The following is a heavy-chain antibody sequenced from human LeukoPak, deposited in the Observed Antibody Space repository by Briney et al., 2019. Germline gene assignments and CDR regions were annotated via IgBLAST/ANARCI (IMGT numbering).Heavy chain of an antibody. D-gene: IGHD4-17*01. CDR3: ARDQTYGDYGGIPDY. V-gene: IGHV1-46*01. CDR1: GYTFTSYY. CDR2: INPSGGST. J-gene: IGHJ4*02. Sequence: ASVKVSCKASGYTFTSYYMHWVRQPPGQGLEWMGIINPSGGSTSYAQKFQGRVTLTRDTSTSTVYMELSSLRSEDTAVYYCARDQTYGDYGGIPDYWGQGTLVTVSS.